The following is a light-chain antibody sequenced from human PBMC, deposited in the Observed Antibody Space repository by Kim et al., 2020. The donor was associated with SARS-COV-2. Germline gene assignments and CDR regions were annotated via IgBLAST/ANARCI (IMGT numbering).Light chain of an antibody. Sequence: CTLSSGYSNYKVDWYQQRPGKGPRFVMRGGTGGIVGSKGDGIPDRFSVLGSGLNRYLTIKNIQEEDESDYHCGADHGSGSNFVVVFGGGTQLTVL. V-gene: IGLV9-49*01. CDR3: GADHGSGSNFVVV. J-gene: IGLJ2*01. CDR2: GGTGGIVG. CDR1: SGYSNYK.